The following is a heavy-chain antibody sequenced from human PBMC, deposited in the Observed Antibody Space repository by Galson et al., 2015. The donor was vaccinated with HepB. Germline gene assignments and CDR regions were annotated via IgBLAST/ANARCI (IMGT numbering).Heavy chain of an antibody. CDR2: IIPMFGIA. J-gene: IGHJ4*02. V-gene: IGHV1-69*10. D-gene: IGHD5-24*01. CDR3: ARGPFRRDGYNYFYY. Sequence: SVKVSCKASGGTFSNYAISWVRQAPGQGLEWMGGIIPMFGIANYAQKFQGRVTITADKSTSTAYMELSSLRSEDTAVYYCARGPFRRDGYNYFYYWGQGTLVTVSS. CDR1: GGTFSNYA.